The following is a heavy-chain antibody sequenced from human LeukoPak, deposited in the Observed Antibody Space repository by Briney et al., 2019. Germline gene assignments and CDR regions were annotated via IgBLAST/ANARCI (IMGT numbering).Heavy chain of an antibody. CDR1: GGSISSYY. J-gene: IGHJ4*02. CDR3: ARETARDDFWSGSYYFDY. D-gene: IGHD3-3*01. CDR2: IYYSGST. Sequence: PSETLSLTCTVSGGSISSYYWSWIRQPPGKGLEWIGYIYYSGSTNYNPSLKSRVTISVDTSKNQFSLELSSVTAADTAVYYCARETARDDFWSGSYYFDYWGQGTLVTVSS. V-gene: IGHV4-59*01.